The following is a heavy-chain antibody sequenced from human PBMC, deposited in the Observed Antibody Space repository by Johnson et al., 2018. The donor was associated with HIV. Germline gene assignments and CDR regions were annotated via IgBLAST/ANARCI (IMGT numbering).Heavy chain of an antibody. Sequence: VQLVESGGGLVRPGGYLRLSCAASGFIFSDHYMSWIRQAPGKGLEWVSVIYSGGSTYYADSVKGRFTISRDSAQNSVSLQMNSLRAEDTALYYCAKGVASTTVAAFDIWGPGTMVTVSS. D-gene: IGHD4-17*01. CDR1: GFIFSDHY. CDR2: IYSGGST. CDR3: AKGVASTTVAAFDI. V-gene: IGHV3-66*01. J-gene: IGHJ3*02.